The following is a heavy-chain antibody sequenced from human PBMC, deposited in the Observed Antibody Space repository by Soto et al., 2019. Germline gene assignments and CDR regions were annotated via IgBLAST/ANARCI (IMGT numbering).Heavy chain of an antibody. CDR1: GGSISSGGSY. J-gene: IGHJ5*02. CDR2: IYYSGST. V-gene: IGHV4-31*03. D-gene: IGHD3-22*01. Sequence: QVQLQESGPGLVKPSQTLSLTCTVSGGSISSGGSYWSWIRQRPGKGLEWIGYIYYSGSTYYNSSLKSRVTISVDTSKNEFSLKLSSVTAADTAVYYCAREDRNYYDTSGYYHWGQGTLVTVSS. CDR3: AREDRNYYDTSGYYH.